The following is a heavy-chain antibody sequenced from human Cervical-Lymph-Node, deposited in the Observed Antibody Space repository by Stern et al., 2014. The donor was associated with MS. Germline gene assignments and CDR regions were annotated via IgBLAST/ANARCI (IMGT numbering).Heavy chain of an antibody. J-gene: IGHJ6*02. CDR3: ARDVRHYYDSSGFYYYYGMDV. CDR2: ISYDGSNK. V-gene: IGHV3-30-3*01. D-gene: IGHD3-22*01. Sequence: WVRQAPGKGLEWVAVISYDGSNKYYADFVKGRFTISRDNSKNTLYLQMNSLRAEDTAVYYCARDVRHYYDSSGFYYYYGMDVWGQGTTVTVSS.